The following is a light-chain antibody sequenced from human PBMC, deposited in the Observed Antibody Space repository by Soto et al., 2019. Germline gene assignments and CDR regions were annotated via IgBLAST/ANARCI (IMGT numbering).Light chain of an antibody. V-gene: IGKV3-11*01. CDR1: QSVSSY. CDR3: QQRSNWPLT. CDR2: DAS. J-gene: IGKJ4*01. Sequence: EIVLTQSPATLSLSPGERATLSCRASQSVSSYLVWYQHKPGQAPRLLIYDASNRATGIPARFSGSGSGTDFTHTISSLEPEDYAVYYCQQRSNWPLTFGGGTKVDIK.